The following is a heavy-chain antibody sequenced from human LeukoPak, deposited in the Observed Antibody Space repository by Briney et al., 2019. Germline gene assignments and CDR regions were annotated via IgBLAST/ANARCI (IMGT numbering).Heavy chain of an antibody. CDR2: ISYDGSNK. D-gene: IGHD6-19*01. CDR3: AKVGSSGWYGDWYFDL. Sequence: GRSLRLSCAASGFTFSSYAIHWVRQAPGKGLEWVAVISYDGSNKYYADSVKGRFTISRDNSKNTLYLQMNSLRAEDTAVYYCAKVGSSGWYGDWYFDLWGRGTLVTVSS. V-gene: IGHV3-30-3*01. J-gene: IGHJ2*01. CDR1: GFTFSSYA.